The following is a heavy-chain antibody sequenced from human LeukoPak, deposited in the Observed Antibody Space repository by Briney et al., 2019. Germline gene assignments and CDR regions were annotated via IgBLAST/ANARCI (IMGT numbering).Heavy chain of an antibody. CDR1: GFTFSSYS. V-gene: IGHV3-48*01. J-gene: IGHJ4*02. D-gene: IGHD3-16*02. CDR3: ARDSPYDYVWGSYRYDY. Sequence: GGSLRLSCAASGFTFSSYSMNWVRQAPGKGLEWVSYISSSSSTIYYAHSVKGRFTISRDNAKNSLYLQMNSLRAEDTAVYYCARDSPYDYVWGSYRYDYWGQGTLVTVSS. CDR2: ISSSSSTI.